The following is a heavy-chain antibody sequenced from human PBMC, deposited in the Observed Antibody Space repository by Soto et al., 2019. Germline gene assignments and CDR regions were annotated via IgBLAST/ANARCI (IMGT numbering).Heavy chain of an antibody. CDR2: INPNSGGT. V-gene: IGHV1-2*04. D-gene: IGHD6-19*01. CDR3: AREKIAVAGLFDY. CDR1: GYTFTGYY. J-gene: IGHJ4*02. Sequence: GASVKVSCKASGYTFTGYYMHWVRQAPGQGLEWMGWINPNSGGTNYAQKFQGWVTMTRDTSISTAYMELSRLRSDDTAVYYCAREKIAVAGLFDYWGQGTLVTVSS.